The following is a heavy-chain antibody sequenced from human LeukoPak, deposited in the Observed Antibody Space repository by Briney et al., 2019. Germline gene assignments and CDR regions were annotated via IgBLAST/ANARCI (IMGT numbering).Heavy chain of an antibody. V-gene: IGHV1-46*01. CDR2: INPSGGST. Sequence: GASVKVSCKASGYTFTSYYMHWVRQAPGQGLEWMGIINPSGGSTSYAQKLQGRVTMTRDTSTSTVYMELSSLRSEDTAVYYCARDLEAVTSPYWGQGTLVTVSS. CDR3: ARDLEAVTSPY. CDR1: GYTFTSYY. D-gene: IGHD3-3*01. J-gene: IGHJ4*02.